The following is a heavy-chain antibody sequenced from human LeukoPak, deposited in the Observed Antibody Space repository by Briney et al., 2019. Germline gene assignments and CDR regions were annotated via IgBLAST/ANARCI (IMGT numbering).Heavy chain of an antibody. J-gene: IGHJ1*01. D-gene: IGHD6-19*01. CDR1: GLTFSSYA. CDR2: ISSSSRYI. Sequence: PGGSLRLSCAASGLTFSSYAMSWVRQAPGKGLEWVASISSSSRYIFYTDSVRGRFTSSRDNAKNSLYLQMNSLRAEDTAVYYCAGGIAVAGPGYFQHWGQGTLVTVSS. CDR3: AGGIAVAGPGYFQH. V-gene: IGHV3-21*01.